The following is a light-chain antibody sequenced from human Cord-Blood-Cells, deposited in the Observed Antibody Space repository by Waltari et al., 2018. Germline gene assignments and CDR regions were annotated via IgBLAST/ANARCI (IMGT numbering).Light chain of an antibody. V-gene: IGLV2-11*01. Sequence: QSALTQPRSVSGSPGQSVTISCTGTSSDVGGYNYVSWYQPHPGKAPKLMIYDVSKRPSGVPDRFSGSKSGNTASLTISGLQAEDEADYYCCSYAGSYTGVFGGGTKLTVL. J-gene: IGLJ3*02. CDR2: DVS. CDR1: SSDVGGYNY. CDR3: CSYAGSYTGV.